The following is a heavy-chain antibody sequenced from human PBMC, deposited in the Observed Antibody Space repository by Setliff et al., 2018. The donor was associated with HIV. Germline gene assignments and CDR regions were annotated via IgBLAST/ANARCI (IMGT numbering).Heavy chain of an antibody. CDR1: GGSFSGYY. Sequence: PSETLSLTCAVYGGSFSGYYCWSWIRQSPGERLEWIGDITHSGSAEYSPSFRSHVTISVDTSKNQFSLKLNSVTAADTAVYYCATFDYYDSSGFYYGGGHWGQGTLVTVSS. CDR3: ATFDYYDSSGFYYGGGH. J-gene: IGHJ4*02. D-gene: IGHD3-22*01. V-gene: IGHV4-34*01. CDR2: ITHSGSA.